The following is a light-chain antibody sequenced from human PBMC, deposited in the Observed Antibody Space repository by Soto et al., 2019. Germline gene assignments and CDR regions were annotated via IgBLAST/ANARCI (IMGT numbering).Light chain of an antibody. CDR3: RSYTSSRAYV. CDR2: EVS. CDR1: SSDVGGYNY. J-gene: IGLJ1*01. Sequence: QSALTQPASVSGSPGQSITISCTGTSSDVGGYNYVSWYQQQSGTAPKLMIHEVSNRPSGVSNRFSGSKSGNTASLTISGLQAEDEADYYCRSYTSSRAYVFGIGTKVTVL. V-gene: IGLV2-14*01.